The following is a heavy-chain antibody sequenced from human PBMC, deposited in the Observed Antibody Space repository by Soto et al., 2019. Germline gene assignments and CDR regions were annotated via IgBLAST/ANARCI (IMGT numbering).Heavy chain of an antibody. J-gene: IGHJ6*02. V-gene: IGHV1-58*01. Sequence: SVKVSCKASGSTFTISAVQWVRQARGQRLEWIGWIVVGSGNTNYAQKFQERVTITRDMSTSTAYMELSSLRSEDTAVYYCAADPGYCSGGSCYAPPGGYYYYYGMDVWGQGTTVTVSS. CDR1: GSTFTISA. D-gene: IGHD2-15*01. CDR3: AADPGYCSGGSCYAPPGGYYYYYGMDV. CDR2: IVVGSGNT.